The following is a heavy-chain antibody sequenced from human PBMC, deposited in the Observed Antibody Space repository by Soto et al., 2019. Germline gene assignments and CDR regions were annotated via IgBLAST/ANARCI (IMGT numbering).Heavy chain of an antibody. D-gene: IGHD3-16*01. V-gene: IGHV1-46*01. Sequence: QVHLVQSGAEVKKPGASVKVSCKESGSTFTNYYIHWVRQAHGHGLEWMSIINPSGGSTSYAQKFQGRITMTRDTSTSTVYMEVSSLRSEDTAVYYCARLGPEMATIGSFDCWGQGTLVTVSS. CDR3: ARLGPEMATIGSFDC. CDR1: GSTFTNYY. CDR2: INPSGGST. J-gene: IGHJ4*02.